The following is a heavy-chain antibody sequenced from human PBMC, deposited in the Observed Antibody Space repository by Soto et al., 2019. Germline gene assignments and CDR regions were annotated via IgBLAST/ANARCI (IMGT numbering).Heavy chain of an antibody. Sequence: QVQLQESGPGLVKPSETLSLTCTVSGGSVSSGSYYWSWIRQPPGKGLEWIGYIYYSGSTNYNPSLESRVTISVDTSKNQFSLKLSSVTAADTAVYYCARDSALEYSFDYWGQGTLVTVSS. CDR2: IYYSGST. J-gene: IGHJ4*02. CDR3: ARDSALEYSFDY. V-gene: IGHV4-61*01. D-gene: IGHD5-18*01. CDR1: GGSVSSGSYY.